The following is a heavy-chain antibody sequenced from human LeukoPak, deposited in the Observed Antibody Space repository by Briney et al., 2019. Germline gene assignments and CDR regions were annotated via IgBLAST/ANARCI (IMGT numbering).Heavy chain of an antibody. Sequence: PGGSLRLSCEASGFTFTCYGMHWVRQSPGKGLEWVSFIFSSTLVNYADSVKGRFTISRDNAKKSIYLQMRSLRDEDTAVYYCASGPYGGNPFDFWGQGTLVTVSS. CDR1: GFTFTCYG. V-gene: IGHV3-48*02. CDR3: ASGPYGGNPFDF. CDR2: IFSSTLV. D-gene: IGHD4-23*01. J-gene: IGHJ4*02.